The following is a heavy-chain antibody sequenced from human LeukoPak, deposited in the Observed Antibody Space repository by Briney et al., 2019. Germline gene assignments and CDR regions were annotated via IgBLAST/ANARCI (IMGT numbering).Heavy chain of an antibody. CDR2: IYHSGST. CDR3: ARSDSAAAGSTFDY. V-gene: IGHV4-38-2*02. Sequence: SETLSLTCTVSGYSISSGYYWGWIRQPPGKGLEWIGSIYHSGSTYYNPSLKSRVTISVNTSKNQFSLKLSSVTAAGTAVYYCARSDSAAAGSTFDYWGQGTLVTVSS. D-gene: IGHD6-13*01. J-gene: IGHJ4*02. CDR1: GYSISSGYY.